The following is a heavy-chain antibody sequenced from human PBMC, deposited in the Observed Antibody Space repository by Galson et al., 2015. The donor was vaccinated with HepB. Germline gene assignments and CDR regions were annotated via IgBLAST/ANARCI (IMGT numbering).Heavy chain of an antibody. D-gene: IGHD6-13*01. Sequence: SLRLSCAASGFTFDDYAIHWVRQAPGKGLEWVSGISWNSGSISYADSVKGRFTISRDNAKNSLYLQMNSLRPEDTALYYCAKVYTSSWYYYGMDVWGQGTTVTVSS. J-gene: IGHJ6*02. CDR2: ISWNSGSI. CDR1: GFTFDDYA. CDR3: AKVYTSSWYYYGMDV. V-gene: IGHV3-9*01.